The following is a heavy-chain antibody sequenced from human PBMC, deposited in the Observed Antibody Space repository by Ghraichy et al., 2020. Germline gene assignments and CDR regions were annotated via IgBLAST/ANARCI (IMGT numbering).Heavy chain of an antibody. CDR3: ARERVGSWNDY. V-gene: IGHV1-18*01. CDR2: ISAYKGYA. CDR1: GYTLSSYG. D-gene: IGHD1-1*01. Sequence: ASVKVSCKASGYTLSSYGTNWVRQAPGQGLEWMGRISAYKGYANFAEKFQGRVTMTTDTSTSTAYMELRSLRSEDTAEYYCARERVGSWNDYCCQGTLVTLSS. J-gene: IGHJ4*02.